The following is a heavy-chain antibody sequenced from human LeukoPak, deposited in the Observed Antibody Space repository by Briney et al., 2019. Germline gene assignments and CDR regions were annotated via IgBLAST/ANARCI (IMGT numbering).Heavy chain of an antibody. J-gene: IGHJ4*02. Sequence: SSETLSLTCAVYGGSFSGYYWSWIRQPPGKGLEWIGEINHSGSTNYNPSLKSRVTISVDTSKNQFSLKLSSVTAADTAVYYCARGRPLYDSSGYRRGYFDYWGQGTLVTVSS. CDR2: INHSGST. CDR1: GGSFSGYY. D-gene: IGHD3-22*01. V-gene: IGHV4-34*01. CDR3: ARGRPLYDSSGYRRGYFDY.